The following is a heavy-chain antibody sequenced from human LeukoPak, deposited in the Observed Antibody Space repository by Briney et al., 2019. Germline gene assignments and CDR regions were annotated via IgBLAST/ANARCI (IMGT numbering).Heavy chain of an antibody. CDR2: IKSKVHGGTT. D-gene: IGHD4-11*01. CDR3: SGHMTTADY. Sequence: GGSLRLSCVASGFTFSNAWMSWVRQAPGKGLERVARIKSKVHGGTTDYAAPVNGRFTISRDDSKNTLYLEMNSLKTEDTAVYYCSGHMTTADYWGQGTLVTVSS. J-gene: IGHJ4*02. CDR1: GFTFSNAW. V-gene: IGHV3-15*01.